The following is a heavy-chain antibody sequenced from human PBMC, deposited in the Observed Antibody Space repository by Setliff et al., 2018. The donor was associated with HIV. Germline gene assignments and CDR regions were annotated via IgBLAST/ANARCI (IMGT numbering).Heavy chain of an antibody. D-gene: IGHD3-3*01. CDR1: GGSFSGSY. CDR2: VHHSGYT. Sequence: SETLSLTCAVYGGSFSGSYWSWIRQSPEKGLEWIGEVHHSGYTNFNPSLKSRVTISVDTSKNQFSLKLKSVTAADTAVYYCARQRGGCVTIFGVSGGWFDPWGQGTLVTVSS. J-gene: IGHJ5*02. CDR3: ARQRGGCVTIFGVSGGWFDP. V-gene: IGHV4-34*01.